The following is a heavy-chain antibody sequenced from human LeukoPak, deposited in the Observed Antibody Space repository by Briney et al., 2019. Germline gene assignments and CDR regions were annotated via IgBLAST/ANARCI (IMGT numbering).Heavy chain of an antibody. CDR1: GGSISSYY. Sequence: SETLSLTCTVSGGSISSYYWSWIRQPPGKGLEWIGHIYYGGSTSYNPSLKSRVTISVDTSKNQFSLKLSSVTAADTAVYYCARYSSSGLEYWGQGTLVTVSS. CDR2: IYYGGST. D-gene: IGHD6-19*01. J-gene: IGHJ4*02. V-gene: IGHV4-59*01. CDR3: ARYSSSGLEY.